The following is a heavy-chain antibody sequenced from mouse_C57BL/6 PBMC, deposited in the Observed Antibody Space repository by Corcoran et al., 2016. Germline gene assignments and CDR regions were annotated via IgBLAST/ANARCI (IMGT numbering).Heavy chain of an antibody. CDR1: GFNIKYYY. Sequence: EVQLQQSGAELVRPGASVKLSCTASGFNIKYYYMHWVKQRPEQGLEWIGRIDPEDGDTEYAPKFQGKATMAADTSSNTAYLQHSSLTSEDTAVYYCTLYGSSRDYWGQGTTLTVSS. CDR3: TLYGSSRDY. CDR2: IDPEDGDT. D-gene: IGHD1-1*01. J-gene: IGHJ2*01. V-gene: IGHV14-1*01.